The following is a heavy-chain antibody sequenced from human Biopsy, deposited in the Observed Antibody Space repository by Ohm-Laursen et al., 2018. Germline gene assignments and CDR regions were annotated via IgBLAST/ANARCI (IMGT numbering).Heavy chain of an antibody. Sequence: GASVKVSCKASGYTFTSYEINWVRQATGQGLEWMGWMNPDSGNTGYAQNFQGRVTMTRNTSISTAYMELSSLRSEDTAVYFCARADPPLFYYGSGSSNWFDPWGQGTLVTVSS. CDR1: GYTFTSYE. D-gene: IGHD3-10*01. CDR2: MNPDSGNT. J-gene: IGHJ5*02. CDR3: ARADPPLFYYGSGSSNWFDP. V-gene: IGHV1-8*01.